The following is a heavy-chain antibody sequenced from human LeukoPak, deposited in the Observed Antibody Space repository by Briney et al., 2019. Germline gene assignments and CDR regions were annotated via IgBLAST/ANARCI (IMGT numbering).Heavy chain of an antibody. Sequence: KPSETLSLTCTVSGGSISSSSYYWGWIRQPPGKGLERIGSIYYSGSTYYNPSLKSRVTISVDTSKNQFSLKLSSVTAADTAVYYCAKIKSVTYYYDSSGYYYPNDDAFDIWGQGTMVTVSS. CDR1: GGSISSSSYY. CDR3: AKIKSVTYYYDSSGYYYPNDDAFDI. V-gene: IGHV4-39*01. CDR2: IYYSGST. D-gene: IGHD3-22*01. J-gene: IGHJ3*02.